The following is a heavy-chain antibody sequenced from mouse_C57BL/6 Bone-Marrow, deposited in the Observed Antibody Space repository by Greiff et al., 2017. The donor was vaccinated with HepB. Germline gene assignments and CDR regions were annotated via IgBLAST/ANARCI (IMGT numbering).Heavy chain of an antibody. CDR2: INPSSGYT. CDR3: AITTVVENYFDY. CDR1: GYTFTSYT. Sequence: QVQLQQSGAELARPGASVKMSCKASGYTFTSYTMHWVKQRPGQGLEWIGYINPSSGYTKYNQKFKDKATLTADKSSSTAYMQLSSLTSEDSAVYYCAITTVVENYFDYWGQGTTLTVSS. D-gene: IGHD1-1*01. V-gene: IGHV1-4*01. J-gene: IGHJ2*01.